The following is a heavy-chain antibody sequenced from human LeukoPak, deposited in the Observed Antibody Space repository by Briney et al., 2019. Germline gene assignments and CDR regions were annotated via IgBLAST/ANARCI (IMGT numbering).Heavy chain of an antibody. J-gene: IGHJ4*02. D-gene: IGHD3-10*01. CDR2: ITSSGRTP. V-gene: IGHV3-23*01. CDR1: GFTFNTHA. Sequence: PGGSLRLSCEASGFTFNTHAMSWFRQAPGKGLEGVASITSSGRTPYYTDSVKGRFTISRDNSKNALYLQMNSLRGEDTAVYYCAKDRPNFYETSGSYYKIKGDFWGQGSLVTVSS. CDR3: AKDRPNFYETSGSYYKIKGDF.